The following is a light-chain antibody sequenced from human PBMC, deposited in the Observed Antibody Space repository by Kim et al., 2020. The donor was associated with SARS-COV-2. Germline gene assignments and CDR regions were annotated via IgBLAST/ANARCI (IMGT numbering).Light chain of an antibody. J-gene: IGLJ2*01. CDR3: QAWDTTVV. V-gene: IGLV3-1*01. CDR1: QLGDKY. CDR2: QDK. Sequence: SYELTQPPSVSVSPGQTASITCSGDQLGDKYVCWYQQKPGQSPVLVIHQDKNRPSGIPERFSGSNSGNTATLTISGTQAMDEADYYCQAWDTTVVFGGGTQLTVL.